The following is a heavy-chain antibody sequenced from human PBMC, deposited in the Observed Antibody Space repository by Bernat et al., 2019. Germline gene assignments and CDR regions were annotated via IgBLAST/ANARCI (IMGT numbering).Heavy chain of an antibody. CDR1: GYTFTSYY. CDR2: INPSGGST. J-gene: IGHJ6*02. D-gene: IGHD3-10*01. Sequence: QVQLVQSGAEVKKPGASVKVSCKASGYTFTSYYMHWVRQAPGQGLEWMGIINPSGGSTSYAQKFQGRVTMTRDTSTSTVYMELSSLRSEDTAVYYCARDGRSTMVRDPRAYGMDVWGQGTTVTVSS. CDR3: ARDGRSTMVRDPRAYGMDV. V-gene: IGHV1-46*01.